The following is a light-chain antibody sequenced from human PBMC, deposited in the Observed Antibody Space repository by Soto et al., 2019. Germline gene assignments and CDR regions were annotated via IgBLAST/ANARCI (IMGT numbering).Light chain of an antibody. J-gene: IGLJ1*01. Sequence: QSALTQPPSASGSPGQSVTISCTGTSSDVGGYKYVSWYQQHPGKVPKLMIYEVNKRPSGLPDRFSGSKSGNTASLTVSGLQAEDEADYYCSSYAGTNTDYVFGTGTKLTVL. CDR2: EVN. CDR1: SSDVGGYKY. CDR3: SSYAGTNTDYV. V-gene: IGLV2-8*01.